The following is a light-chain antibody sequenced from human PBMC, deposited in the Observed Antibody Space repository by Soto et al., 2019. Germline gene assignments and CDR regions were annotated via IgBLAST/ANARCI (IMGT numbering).Light chain of an antibody. V-gene: IGKV3-15*01. J-gene: IGKJ3*01. CDR3: QQYNNWPPFT. Sequence: EIVMTQSPATLSVSPGETATLSCRASQYVSNKVAWYQQKPGQAPSLLILGASTRATGVPARFSGSGSGTEFTLSISSLQSEDFAVYYCQQYNNWPPFTFGPGTKVDIK. CDR2: GAS. CDR1: QYVSNK.